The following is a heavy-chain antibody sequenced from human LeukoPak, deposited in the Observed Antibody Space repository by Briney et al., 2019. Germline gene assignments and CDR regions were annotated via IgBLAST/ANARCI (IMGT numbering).Heavy chain of an antibody. J-gene: IGHJ4*02. CDR2: ISSSSSYI. V-gene: IGHV3-21*01. CDR3: ARDPTAWELHYFDY. CDR1: GFTFSSYS. D-gene: IGHD1-26*01. Sequence: GGPLRLSCAASGFTFSSYSMNWVRQAPGKGLEWVSSISSSSSYIYYADSVKGRFTISRDNAKNSLYLQMNSLRAEDTAVYYCARDPTAWELHYFDYWGQGTLVTVSS.